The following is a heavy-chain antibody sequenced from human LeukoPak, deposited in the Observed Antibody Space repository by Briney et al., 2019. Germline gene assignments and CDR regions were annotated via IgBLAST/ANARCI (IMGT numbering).Heavy chain of an antibody. Sequence: ASVKVSCKASGYTFTSYDINWVRQATGQGLEWMGWMNPNSGNTGYAQKFQGRVTMTRNTSISTAYMELSSLRSEDTAVYYCARERVVPAATYYYYMDVWGKGTTVTISS. J-gene: IGHJ6*03. CDR3: ARERVVPAATYYYYMDV. CDR1: GYTFTSYD. D-gene: IGHD2-2*01. V-gene: IGHV1-8*01. CDR2: MNPNSGNT.